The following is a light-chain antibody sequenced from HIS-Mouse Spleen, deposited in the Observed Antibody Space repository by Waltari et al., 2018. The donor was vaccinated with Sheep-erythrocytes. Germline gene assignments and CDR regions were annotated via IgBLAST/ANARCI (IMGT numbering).Light chain of an antibody. Sequence: QSALTQPASVSGSPGQSITISCTGTSSDVGSYNLVSWYQQHPGKAPKLMIYEGSKRPSWVSNRFSGSKSGNTASLTSSGLQAEDEADYYCSSYAGSNNWVFGGGTKLTVL. CDR3: SSYAGSNNWV. J-gene: IGLJ3*02. CDR1: SSDVGSYNL. V-gene: IGLV2-23*01. CDR2: EGS.